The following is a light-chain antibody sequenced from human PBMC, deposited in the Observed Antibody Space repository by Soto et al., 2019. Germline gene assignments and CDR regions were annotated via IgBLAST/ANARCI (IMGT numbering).Light chain of an antibody. Sequence: VLTQSPGTLSLSPGERATLSCRASQSVTTQLAWYQQKPGQAPRLIIHGASSRATGVPDRITDSGSGTDFTLSNSKLEPEDFAEYYCQQYGGSTRTFGQGTKVAIK. V-gene: IGKV3-20*01. J-gene: IGKJ1*01. CDR2: GAS. CDR3: QQYGGSTRT. CDR1: QSVTTQ.